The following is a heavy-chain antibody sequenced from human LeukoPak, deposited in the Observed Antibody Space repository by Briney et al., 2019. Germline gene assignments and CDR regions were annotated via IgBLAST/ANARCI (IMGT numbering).Heavy chain of an antibody. J-gene: IGHJ5*02. Sequence: TSETLSLTCAVSGGSISSGGYSWSRIRQPPGKGLEWIGYIYHSGSTYYNPSLKSRVTISVDRSKNQFSLKLSSVTAADTAVYYCAREHSAFFNPWGQGTLVTVSS. V-gene: IGHV4-30-2*01. CDR1: GGSISSGGYS. D-gene: IGHD6-13*01. CDR2: IYHSGST. CDR3: AREHSAFFNP.